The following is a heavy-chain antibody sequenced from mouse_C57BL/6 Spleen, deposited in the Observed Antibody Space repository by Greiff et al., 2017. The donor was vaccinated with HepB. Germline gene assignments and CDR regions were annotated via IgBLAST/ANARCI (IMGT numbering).Heavy chain of an antibody. CDR1: GFNIKNTY. V-gene: IGHV14-3*01. CDR3: ARTTVVSPPFDY. Sequence: EVQRVESVAELVRPGASVKLSCTASGFNIKNTYMHWVKQRPEQGLEWIGRIDPANGNTKYAPKFQGKATITADTSSNTAYLQLSSLTSEDTAIYYCARTTVVSPPFDYWGQGTTLTVSS. J-gene: IGHJ2*01. CDR2: IDPANGNT. D-gene: IGHD1-1*01.